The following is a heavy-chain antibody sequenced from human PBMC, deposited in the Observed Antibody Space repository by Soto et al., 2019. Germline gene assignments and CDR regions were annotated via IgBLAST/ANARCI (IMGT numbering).Heavy chain of an antibody. V-gene: IGHV3-23*01. CDR3: AKDRKSGSGWYWDY. D-gene: IGHD6-19*01. Sequence: GGSLRLCCAASGFTFSNFAMSWVRQAPGKGLEWVSAISGSGTSTYDADSVKGRFSISRDNSKNTLYLQMNSLRAEDTAVYYCAKDRKSGSGWYWDYWGQGTLVTVSS. CDR1: GFTFSNFA. CDR2: ISGSGTST. J-gene: IGHJ4*02.